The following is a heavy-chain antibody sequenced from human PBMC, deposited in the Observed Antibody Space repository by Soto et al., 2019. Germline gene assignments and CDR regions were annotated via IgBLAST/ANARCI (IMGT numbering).Heavy chain of an antibody. CDR1: GFTFSSYG. CDR3: AKKVPGSNTLDS. J-gene: IGHJ4*02. V-gene: IGHV3-30*02. Sequence: PGGSLRLSCAASGFTFSSYGMHWVRQAPGKGLEWVAFIWYDGSKIYYADSVKGRFTISRDNSKNTLYLQMNSLRVEDTAVYYCAKKVPGSNTLDSWGQGALVTVSS. CDR2: IWYDGSKI. D-gene: IGHD1-1*01.